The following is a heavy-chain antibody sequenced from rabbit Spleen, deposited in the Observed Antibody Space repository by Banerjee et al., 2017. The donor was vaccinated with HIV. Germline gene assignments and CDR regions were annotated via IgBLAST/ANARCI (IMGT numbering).Heavy chain of an antibody. CDR1: GVSFSDKDV. CDR3: ARDLVAVIGWNFNL. D-gene: IGHD1-1*01. Sequence: EQLEESGGGLVKPEGSLTLTCKASGVSFSDKDVMCWVRQAPGKGLEWIACINIVTGKTVYASWAKGRLIMSRTSSTTVTLQMTSLTAADTATYFCARDLVAVIGWNFNLWGPGTLVTVS. V-gene: IGHV1S45*01. J-gene: IGHJ4*01. CDR2: INIVTGKT.